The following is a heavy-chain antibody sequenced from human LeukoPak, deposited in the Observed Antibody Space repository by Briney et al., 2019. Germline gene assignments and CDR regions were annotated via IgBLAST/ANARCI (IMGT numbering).Heavy chain of an antibody. J-gene: IGHJ4*02. CDR1: GGTFSSYA. CDR2: IIPIFGTA. CDR3: ARDHYDYVWGSYRPFDY. D-gene: IGHD3-16*02. V-gene: IGHV1-69*05. Sequence: GSSVKVSCKASGGTFSSYAISWVRQAPGQGLEWMGRIIPIFGTANYAQKFQGRVTITTDESTSTAYMELGSLRSEDTAVYYCARDHYDYVWGSYRPFDYWGQGTLVTVSS.